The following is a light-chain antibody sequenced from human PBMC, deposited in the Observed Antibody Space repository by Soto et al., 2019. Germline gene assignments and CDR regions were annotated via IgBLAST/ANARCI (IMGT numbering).Light chain of an antibody. J-gene: IGKJ4*01. V-gene: IGKV3-11*01. CDR2: DAS. Sequence: EIVLTQSPATLSLSPGERATLSCRASQSVSSYLAWYQQKPGQAPRLLIYDASNRATGIQARFSGSGSGTDFTLTISSLEPEDLAVYYCQQRSNWPPTFGGGTKVEIK. CDR1: QSVSSY. CDR3: QQRSNWPPT.